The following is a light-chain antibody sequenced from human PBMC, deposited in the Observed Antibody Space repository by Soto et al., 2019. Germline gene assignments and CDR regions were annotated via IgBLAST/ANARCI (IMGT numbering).Light chain of an antibody. CDR3: QHYNSYSEFT. CDR2: KAS. Sequence: DIQMTQSPSTLSASVGDRVTITCRASQNIKSWLAWYQQKPVKAPKLLIYKASTLESGVPSRFSGSGSGTEFTLTISCLQPDDFAPYYCQHYNSYSEFTFGPGTKVDIK. J-gene: IGKJ3*01. V-gene: IGKV1-5*03. CDR1: QNIKSW.